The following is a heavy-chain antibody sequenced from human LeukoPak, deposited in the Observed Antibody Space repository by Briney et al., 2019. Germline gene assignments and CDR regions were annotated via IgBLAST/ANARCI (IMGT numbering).Heavy chain of an antibody. D-gene: IGHD6-13*01. CDR1: GGSLSSYY. J-gene: IGHJ5*02. Sequence: SETLSLTCTVSGGSLSSYYWSWIRQPAGRGLERIGRIYTSGGTNYNPSLKSRVTMSEDTSKNHFSLKLSSVTAADTAVYYCARGNRRSWSNWFDPWGQGTLVTVSS. V-gene: IGHV4-4*07. CDR2: IYTSGGT. CDR3: ARGNRRSWSNWFDP.